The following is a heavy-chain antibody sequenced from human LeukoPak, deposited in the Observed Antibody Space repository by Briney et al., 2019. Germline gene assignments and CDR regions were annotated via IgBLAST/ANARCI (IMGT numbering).Heavy chain of an antibody. CDR1: GYSFTTYW. D-gene: IGHD2-15*01. CDR3: AKQGYCSGGSCYSGGYMDV. Sequence: PGGTLRLSCKGSGYSFTTYWIGWVRQMPGKGLEWMGIIYPGDSQTTYSPSFQGQVTISADKSISTAYLQWSSLKASDTAMYYCAKQGYCSGGSCYSGGYMDVWGKGTTVIVSS. V-gene: IGHV5-51*01. J-gene: IGHJ6*03. CDR2: IYPGDSQT.